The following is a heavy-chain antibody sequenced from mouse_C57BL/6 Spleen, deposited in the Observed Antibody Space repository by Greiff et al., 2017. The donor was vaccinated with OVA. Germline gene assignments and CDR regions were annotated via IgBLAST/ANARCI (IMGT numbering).Heavy chain of an antibody. J-gene: IGHJ2*01. CDR3: ARLGITTVFDY. Sequence: QVQLQQPGAELVKPGASVKLSCKASGYTFTSYWMHWVKQRPGQGLEWIGMIHPNSGSTNYNEKFKSKATLTVDKSSSTAYMQLSSLTSEDSAVYYCARLGITTVFDYWGQGTTLTVSS. D-gene: IGHD1-1*01. CDR2: IHPNSGST. V-gene: IGHV1-64*01. CDR1: GYTFTSYW.